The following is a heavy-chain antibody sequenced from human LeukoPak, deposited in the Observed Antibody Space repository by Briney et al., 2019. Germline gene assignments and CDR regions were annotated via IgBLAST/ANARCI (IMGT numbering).Heavy chain of an antibody. CDR2: IIPIFGTA. J-gene: IGHJ5*02. Sequence: SVKVSCKASGGTFSSYAISWVRQAPGQGLEWMGGIIPIFGTANYAQKFEGRVTITTDESTSTAYMEMSSLRSEDTAVYYCARGGYYDILTGYYPNWFDPWGQGTLVTVSS. V-gene: IGHV1-69*05. D-gene: IGHD3-9*01. CDR1: GGTFSSYA. CDR3: ARGGYYDILTGYYPNWFDP.